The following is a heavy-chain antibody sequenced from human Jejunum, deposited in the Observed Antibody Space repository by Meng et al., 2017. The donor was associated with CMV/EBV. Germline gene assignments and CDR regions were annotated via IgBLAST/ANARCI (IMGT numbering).Heavy chain of an antibody. CDR1: GASIGGYF. Sequence: VAGASIGGYFWHWIRTTPGTALGWIGCVDYSGPPHSPPSLTRRFTISVDTSKSQFSLDLRSVIATDTAVFYCARGWGTTSPWDYWGQGTLVTVSS. D-gene: IGHD3-16*01. CDR2: VDYSGPP. V-gene: IGHV4-59*01. CDR3: ARGWGTTSPWDY. J-gene: IGHJ4*02.